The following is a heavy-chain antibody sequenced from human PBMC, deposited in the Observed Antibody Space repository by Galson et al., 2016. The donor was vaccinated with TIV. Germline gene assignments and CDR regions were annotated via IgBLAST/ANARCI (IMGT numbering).Heavy chain of an antibody. Sequence: SVKVSCEASGYTFVTYYMHWVRQAPGQGLEWVGVIDPTSGGTTYAQRFQGRVTMTRDTSTSTVYMDLSNLRSDDTAVFYCAVWSNIYFFALWGQGTLITVSS. V-gene: IGHV1-46*01. CDR2: IDPTSGGT. D-gene: IGHD2-2*02. J-gene: IGHJ4*02. CDR1: GYTFVTYY. CDR3: AVWSNIYFFAL.